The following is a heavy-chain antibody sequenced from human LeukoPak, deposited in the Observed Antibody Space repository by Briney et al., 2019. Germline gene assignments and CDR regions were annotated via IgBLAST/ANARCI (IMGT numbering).Heavy chain of an antibody. CDR3: ARDNGAIFGIAPFDP. V-gene: IGHV4-39*07. Sequence: SETLSLTCTVSGGSISSSSYYWGWIRQPPGKGLEWIGSIYYSGSTYYNPSLKSRVTISVDTSKNQFSLKLSSVTAADTAVYYCARDNGAIFGIAPFDPWGQGTLVTVSS. D-gene: IGHD3-3*01. CDR1: GGSISSSSYY. J-gene: IGHJ5*02. CDR2: IYYSGST.